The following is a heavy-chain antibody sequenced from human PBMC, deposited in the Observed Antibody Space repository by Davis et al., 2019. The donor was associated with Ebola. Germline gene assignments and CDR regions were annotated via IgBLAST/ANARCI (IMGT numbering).Heavy chain of an antibody. CDR1: GFTFSSYS. CDR3: AKDTWIQPFYSGMDV. D-gene: IGHD5-18*01. J-gene: IGHJ6*02. CDR2: ISSSSSTI. V-gene: IGHV3-48*04. Sequence: GGSLRLSCAASGFTFSSYSMNWVRQAPGKGLEWVSYISSSSSTIYYADSVKGRFTISRDNSKNSLYLQMNSLRTEDTALYYCAKDTWIQPFYSGMDVWGQGTTVTVSS.